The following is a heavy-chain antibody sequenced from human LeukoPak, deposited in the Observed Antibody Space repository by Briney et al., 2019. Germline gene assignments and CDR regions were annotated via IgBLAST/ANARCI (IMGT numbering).Heavy chain of an antibody. D-gene: IGHD6-19*01. CDR3: AREEQWLVDY. CDR2: ISGSGGST. J-gene: IGHJ4*02. V-gene: IGHV3-23*01. CDR1: GFTFSSYA. Sequence: GGSLRLSCAASGFTFSSYAMSWVRQAPGQGLEWVSAISGSGGSTYYADSVKGRFTTSRDSSKNTLYLQMNSLRAEDTAVYYCAREEQWLVDYWGQGTLVTVSS.